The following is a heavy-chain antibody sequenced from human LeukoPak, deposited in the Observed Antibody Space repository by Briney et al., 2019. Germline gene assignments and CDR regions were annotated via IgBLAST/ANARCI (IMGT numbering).Heavy chain of an antibody. CDR1: GYTFTTYG. V-gene: IGHV1-18*01. Sequence: GASVKVSCKPSGYTFTTYGINWVRQAPGQGLEWMGWTSVHNGDTNYAPKFQDRVTMTTDTSTGTAYMELRSLKSDDTAVFYCARGGRFCFNGKCYPQSFDYWGQGTLVTVSS. CDR3: ARGGRFCFNGKCYPQSFDY. J-gene: IGHJ4*02. CDR2: TSVHNGDT. D-gene: IGHD2-2*01.